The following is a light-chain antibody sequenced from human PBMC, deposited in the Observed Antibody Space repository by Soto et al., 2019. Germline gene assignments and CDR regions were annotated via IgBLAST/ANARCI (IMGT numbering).Light chain of an antibody. CDR2: GAS. V-gene: IGKV3-15*01. Sequence: EIVMTQSPATPSVSPGERATLSCRASQYIRSSVAWYQQKPGQAPRLLISGASTGATGIPPRFRGSGSGTEFTLTVDTLQSEDIAIYYCQQYYHWPVTFGGGTKVDIK. CDR3: QQYYHWPVT. CDR1: QYIRSS. J-gene: IGKJ4*01.